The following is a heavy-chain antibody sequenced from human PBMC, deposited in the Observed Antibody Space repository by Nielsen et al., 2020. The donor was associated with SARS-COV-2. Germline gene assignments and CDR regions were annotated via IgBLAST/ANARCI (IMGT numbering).Heavy chain of an antibody. D-gene: IGHD3-10*01. J-gene: IGHJ5*02. Sequence: WIRQPPGKGLEWIGEIYHSGSTNYNPSLKSRVTISVDTSKNQFSLKLSSVTAADTAVYYCARHSSDRGSGSYLGSGNNWFDPWGQGTLVTVSS. CDR2: IYHSGST. CDR3: ARHSSDRGSGSYLGSGNNWFDP. V-gene: IGHV4-39*01.